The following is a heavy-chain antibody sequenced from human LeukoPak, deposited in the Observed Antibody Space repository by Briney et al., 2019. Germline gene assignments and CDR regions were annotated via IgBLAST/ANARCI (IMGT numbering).Heavy chain of an antibody. D-gene: IGHD3-10*01. CDR1: GFTVSSNY. J-gene: IGHJ4*02. Sequence: GGSLRLSCAASGFTVSSNYMSWVRQAPGKGLEWVSVIYSCGSTYYADSVKGRFTISRDNSKNTLYLQMNSLRAEDTAVYYCARELGHYGSGSYYIWGQGTLVTVSS. CDR2: IYSCGST. CDR3: ARELGHYGSGSYYI. V-gene: IGHV3-53*01.